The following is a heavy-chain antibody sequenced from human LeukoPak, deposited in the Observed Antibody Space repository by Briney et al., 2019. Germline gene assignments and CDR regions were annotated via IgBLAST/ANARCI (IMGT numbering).Heavy chain of an antibody. V-gene: IGHV3-9*01. CDR1: GFSFEDYT. D-gene: IGHD4-17*01. CDR3: ARHDNGLLVDRYFDY. J-gene: IGHJ4*02. Sequence: QPGGSLRLSCSASGFSFEDYTMHWVRQAPGKGLEWVSSIFWDSSTVAYADSVKGRFTISRDNAKNLLYLQMNSLRAEDTAVYYCARHDNGLLVDRYFDYWGQGTLVTVSS. CDR2: IFWDSSTV.